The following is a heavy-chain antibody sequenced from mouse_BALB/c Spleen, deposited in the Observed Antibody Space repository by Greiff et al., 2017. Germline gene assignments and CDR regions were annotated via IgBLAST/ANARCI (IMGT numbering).Heavy chain of an antibody. CDR1: GYTFTSYT. J-gene: IGHJ3*01. Sequence: VQVVESGAELARPGASVKMSCKASGYTFTSYTMHWVKQRPGQGLEWIGYINPSSGYTNYNQKFKDKATLTADKSSSTAYMQLSSLTSEDSAVYYCARSGDFAYWGQGTLVTVSA. V-gene: IGHV1-4*01. CDR2: INPSSGYT. CDR3: ARSGDFAY.